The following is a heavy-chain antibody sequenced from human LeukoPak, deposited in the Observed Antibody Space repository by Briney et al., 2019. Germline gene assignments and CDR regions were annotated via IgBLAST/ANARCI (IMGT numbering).Heavy chain of an antibody. J-gene: IGHJ6*02. CDR2: IYYSGST. CDR1: GDSISTSSYY. V-gene: IGHV4-39*01. CDR3: ARLPNYYYGMDV. Sequence: SETLSLTCTVSGDSISTSSYYWGWIRQPPGKGLEWIGIIYYSGSTYYNPSLKSRVTISVDTSKNQFSLKLSSVTAADTAVYYSARLPNYYYGMDVWGQGTTVTVSS.